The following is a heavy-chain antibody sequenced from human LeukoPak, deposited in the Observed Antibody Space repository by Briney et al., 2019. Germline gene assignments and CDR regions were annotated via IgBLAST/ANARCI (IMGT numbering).Heavy chain of an antibody. CDR3: ARGPGNWKSGSCYMDY. V-gene: IGHV3-23*01. D-gene: IGHD1-26*01. Sequence: GGSLRLSCAASGFTFNSYAMSWVRQTPGKGLEWVSAISSSGAATYYADSVEGRFTISRDNSRNTEYLQMNSLRAEDTAVYYCARGPGNWKSGSCYMDYWGQGSLVTVSS. CDR2: ISSSGAAT. CDR1: GFTFNSYA. J-gene: IGHJ4*02.